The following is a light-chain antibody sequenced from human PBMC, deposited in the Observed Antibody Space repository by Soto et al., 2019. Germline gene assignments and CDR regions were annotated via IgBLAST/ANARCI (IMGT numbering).Light chain of an antibody. Sequence: EIVMTQSPATLSVSPGERVTLSCRASQSLTSNLAWYQHKPGQPPRLLIYGASARATGIPDRFSGGGSGAEYTLTISSLQSEDFAVYYCQQYNKWPRTCGQGTKGDIK. CDR1: QSLTSN. CDR2: GAS. V-gene: IGKV3-15*01. J-gene: IGKJ1*01. CDR3: QQYNKWPRT.